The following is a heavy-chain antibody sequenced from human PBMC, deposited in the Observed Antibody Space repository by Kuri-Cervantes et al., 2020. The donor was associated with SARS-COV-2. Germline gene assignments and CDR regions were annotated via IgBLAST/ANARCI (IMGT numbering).Heavy chain of an antibody. D-gene: IGHD3-3*01. Sequence: GGSLRLSCAASGFAFNNFAFHWVRQCPGKGLEWVAFISYEGSITYYADSVKGRFTVSRDSSKNTVSLEIRSLTSEDTAVYYCARHVRPEITIFGVVITADYFDYWGQGTLVTVSS. J-gene: IGHJ4*02. V-gene: IGHV3-30*04. CDR3: ARHVRPEITIFGVVITADYFDY. CDR2: ISYEGSIT. CDR1: GFAFNNFA.